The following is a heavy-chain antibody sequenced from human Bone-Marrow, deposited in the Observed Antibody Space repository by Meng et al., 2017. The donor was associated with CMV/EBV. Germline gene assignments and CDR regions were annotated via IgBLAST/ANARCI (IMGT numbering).Heavy chain of an antibody. J-gene: IGHJ6*02. CDR3: ARSGDGYSFGYYGTDV. CDR1: GYTFTSYG. Sequence: ASVKVSCKTSGYTFTSYGISWVRQAPGQGLEWMGWISVYNGNTNYVQSLQGRVTMTTDTSTSTAYMEMRSLRSDDTAVYYCARSGDGYSFGYYGTDVWGQGTTVTVSS. V-gene: IGHV1-18*01. CDR2: ISVYNGNT. D-gene: IGHD5-24*01.